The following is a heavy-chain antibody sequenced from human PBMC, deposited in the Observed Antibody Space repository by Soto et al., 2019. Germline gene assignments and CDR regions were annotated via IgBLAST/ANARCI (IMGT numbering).Heavy chain of an antibody. CDR1: GGSISSYY. D-gene: IGHD2-21*02. V-gene: IGHV4-59*12. CDR3: ARVCGGDCNYGMDV. J-gene: IGHJ6*02. Sequence: PSETLSLTCTVSGGSISSYYWSWIRQPPGKGLEWIGYIYYSGSTYYNPSLKSRVTISVDTSKNQFSLKLSSVTAADTAVYYCARVCGGDCNYGMDVWGQGTTVTVSS. CDR2: IYYSGST.